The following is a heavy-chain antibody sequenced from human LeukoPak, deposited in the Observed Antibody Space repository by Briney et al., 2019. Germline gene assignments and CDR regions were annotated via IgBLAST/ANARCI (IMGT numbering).Heavy chain of an antibody. V-gene: IGHV4-4*09. CDR1: GASISNYY. D-gene: IGHD1-26*01. CDR3: ARLESYHDF. CDR2: IHSSGGS. J-gene: IGHJ4*02. Sequence: SETLSLTCTVSGASISNYYWSWIRQTPQKGLEWMGHIHSSGGSSYYPSLKSRLTLSIDTSRSHPSLKLPSVTAVDTAVYFWARLESYHDFWGQGALVTVSS.